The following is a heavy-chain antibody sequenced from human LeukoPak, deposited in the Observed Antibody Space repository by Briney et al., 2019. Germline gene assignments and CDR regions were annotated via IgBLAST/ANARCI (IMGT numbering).Heavy chain of an antibody. CDR3: ARGWGTIGAFDI. CDR2: ISYDGSNK. Sequence: QPGRSLRLSCAASGFTFSSYAMHWVRQAPGKGLEWVVVISYDGSNKYYADSVKGRFTISRDNSKNTLYLQMNSLRAEDTAVYYCARGWGTIGAFDIWGQGTMVTVSS. CDR1: GFTFSSYA. D-gene: IGHD1-7*01. V-gene: IGHV3-30*01. J-gene: IGHJ3*02.